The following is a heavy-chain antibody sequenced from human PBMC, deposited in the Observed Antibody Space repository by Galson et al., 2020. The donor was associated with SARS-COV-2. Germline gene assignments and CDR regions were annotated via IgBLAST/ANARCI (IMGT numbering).Heavy chain of an antibody. D-gene: IGHD3-9*01. Sequence: ASVKVSCKASGYTFTSYYMHWVRQAPGQGLEWMGIINPSGGSTSYAQKFQGRVTMTRDTSTSTVYMELSSLGSEDTAVYYCARAGIAAPYYDILTGYSYFDYWGQGTLVTVSS. CDR2: INPSGGST. J-gene: IGHJ4*02. CDR3: ARAGIAAPYYDILTGYSYFDY. CDR1: GYTFTSYY. V-gene: IGHV1-46*01.